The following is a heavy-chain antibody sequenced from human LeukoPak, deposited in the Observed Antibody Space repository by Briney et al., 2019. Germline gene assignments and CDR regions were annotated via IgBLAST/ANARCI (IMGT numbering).Heavy chain of an antibody. J-gene: IGHJ5*02. Sequence: ASVKVSCKASGYTFTSYDISWVRQAPGQGLEWMGWISAYNGNTNYAQKLQGRVTMTTDTPTSTAYMELRSLRSDDTAVYYCARDSHDVVVIAIRSLTANWFDPWGRGTLVTVSS. V-gene: IGHV1-18*01. D-gene: IGHD2-21*01. CDR2: ISAYNGNT. CDR3: ARDSHDVVVIAIRSLTANWFDP. CDR1: GYTFTSYD.